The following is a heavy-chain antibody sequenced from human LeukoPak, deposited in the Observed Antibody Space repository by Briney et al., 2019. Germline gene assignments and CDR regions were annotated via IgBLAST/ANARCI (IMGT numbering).Heavy chain of an antibody. Sequence: SETLSRTPTVSMGSISYIYWGCKSQRPGKRLEGIAHPYDSGSTNYNTSLKSRATTSVATTNHHSSLKLSSMTAADTAVYCSTRSHYGWGPFDYWGQGNLVTVSS. CDR3: TRSHYGWGPFDY. D-gene: IGHD3-10*01. J-gene: IGHJ4*02. CDR1: MGSISYIY. V-gene: IGHV4-59*01. CDR2: PYDSGST.